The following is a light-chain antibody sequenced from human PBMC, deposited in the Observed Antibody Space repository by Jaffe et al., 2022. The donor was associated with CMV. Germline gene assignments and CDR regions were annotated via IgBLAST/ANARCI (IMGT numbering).Light chain of an antibody. Sequence: NFMLTQPHSVSESPGKTVTISCTRSSGSIASNYVQWYQQRPGSAPTTVIYEDNQRPSGVPDRFSGSIDSSSNSASLTISGLKTEDEADYYCQSYDSSNHWITWVFGGGTKLTVL. CDR2: EDN. J-gene: IGLJ3*02. CDR1: SGSIASNY. V-gene: IGLV6-57*04. CDR3: QSYDSSNHWITWV.